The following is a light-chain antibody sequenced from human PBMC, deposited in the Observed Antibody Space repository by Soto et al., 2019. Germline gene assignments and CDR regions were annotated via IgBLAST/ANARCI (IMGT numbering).Light chain of an antibody. CDR2: EGT. CDR1: SSNIGAGYD. V-gene: IGLV1-40*01. Sequence: QSVLTQPPSVSGAPGQRVTISCTGSSSNIGAGYDVHWYQQHPGEAPKLMIYEGTKRPSGVSNRFSGSKSANTASLTISGLQPEDAADYYCCSYAGSDTMIFGGGTKVTVL. J-gene: IGLJ2*01. CDR3: CSYAGSDTMI.